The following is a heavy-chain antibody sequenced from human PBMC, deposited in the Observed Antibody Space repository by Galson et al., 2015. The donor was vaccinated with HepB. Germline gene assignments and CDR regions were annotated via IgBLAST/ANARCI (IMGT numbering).Heavy chain of an antibody. CDR2: ISGSGGST. V-gene: IGHV3-23*01. Sequence: LRLSCAASGFTFSSYAMSWVRQAPGKGLEWVSAISGSGGSTYYADSVKGRFTISRDNSKNTLYLQMNSLRAEDTAVYYCAKELIPTYYGDYGGGDQTDYWGQGTLVTVSS. J-gene: IGHJ4*02. D-gene: IGHD4-17*01. CDR1: GFTFSSYA. CDR3: AKELIPTYYGDYGGGDQTDY.